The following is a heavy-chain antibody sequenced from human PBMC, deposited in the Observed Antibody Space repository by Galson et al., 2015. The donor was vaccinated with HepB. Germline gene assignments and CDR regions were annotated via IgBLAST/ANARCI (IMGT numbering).Heavy chain of an antibody. CDR2: IGHDGNYQ. CDR1: GFYFGVYG. D-gene: IGHD3-10*01. CDR3: ARNLGAGKYFDH. V-gene: IGHV3-33*01. J-gene: IGHJ4*02. Sequence: SLRLSCAASGFYFGVYGMHWLRQAPGKGLEWVSVIGHDGNYQKYGDSVKGRLTISRDNSENTLFLQMNSLRGEDTAVYYCARNLGAGKYFDHWGQGILVTVSS.